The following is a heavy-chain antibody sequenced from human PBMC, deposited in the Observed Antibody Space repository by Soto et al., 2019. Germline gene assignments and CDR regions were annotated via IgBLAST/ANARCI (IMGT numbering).Heavy chain of an antibody. Sequence: EVQLVESGGGLVQPGGSLRLSCAASGFTFSSYSMNWVRQAPGKGLEWVSYISSSSSTIYYADSVKGRFTIFGNNAKNSMYMQMNSLRAEDTAVYYCARDLLYYYYGMDVWGQGTTVTVSS. J-gene: IGHJ6*02. V-gene: IGHV3-48*01. CDR3: ARDLLYYYYGMDV. CDR1: GFTFSSYS. CDR2: ISSSSSTI.